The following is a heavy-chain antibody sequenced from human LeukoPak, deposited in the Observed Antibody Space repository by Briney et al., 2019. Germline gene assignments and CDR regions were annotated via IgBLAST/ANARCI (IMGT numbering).Heavy chain of an antibody. CDR1: GYTFTSYD. D-gene: IGHD1-26*01. Sequence: GASVKVSCKASGYTFTSYDINWVRQATGQGLEWMGWMNPNSGNTGYAQNFQGRVTMTRDTSISTAYMELSSLRSEDTAVYYCARDLEHHTASRANPIWGQGTMVTVSS. J-gene: IGHJ3*02. CDR3: ARDLEHHTASRANPI. CDR2: MNPNSGNT. V-gene: IGHV1-8*01.